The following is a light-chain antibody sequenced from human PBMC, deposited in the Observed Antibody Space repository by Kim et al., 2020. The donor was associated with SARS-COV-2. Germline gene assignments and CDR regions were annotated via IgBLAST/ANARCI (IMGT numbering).Light chain of an antibody. CDR1: QGISSY. V-gene: IGKV1-27*01. CDR2: AAS. Sequence: DIPMTQSPSSLSASVGERVTIPCRASQGISSYLAWYQQKPGHAPRVLIYAASTMQTVVPSRFSGSGSGTDFTLTISSLQPEDVATYYCQQYNSSLWTFGQGTKVDIK. CDR3: QQYNSSLWT. J-gene: IGKJ1*01.